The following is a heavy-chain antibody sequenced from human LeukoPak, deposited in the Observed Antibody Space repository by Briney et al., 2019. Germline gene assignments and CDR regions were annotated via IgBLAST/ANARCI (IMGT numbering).Heavy chain of an antibody. J-gene: IGHJ4*02. CDR3: ARSGYCSGGSCFALDY. CDR2: IYHTGST. Sequence: SETLSLTCTVSSYSISRGYYWGWIRQSPGKGLEWIGNIYHTGSTSYNPSLESRVTISLDLSKNQFSLRLSSVTAADTAVYYCARSGYCSGGSCFALDYWGQGTLVTVSS. V-gene: IGHV4-38-2*02. D-gene: IGHD2-15*01. CDR1: SYSISRGYY.